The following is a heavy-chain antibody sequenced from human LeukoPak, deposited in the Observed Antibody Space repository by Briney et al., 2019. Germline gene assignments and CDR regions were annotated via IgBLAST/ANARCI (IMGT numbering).Heavy chain of an antibody. CDR1: GFTFSSYS. J-gene: IGHJ3*02. D-gene: IGHD3-16*01. Sequence: GGSLRLSCAASGFTFSSYSMNWVRQAPGKGLEWVSFISGGGAKTFYADSVKGRFSISRDNSKNTVYLHMNSLRAKDTAIYYCAKCSSSYGNDALDIWGQGTMVTVSS. CDR2: ISGGGAKT. V-gene: IGHV3-23*01. CDR3: AKCSSSYGNDALDI.